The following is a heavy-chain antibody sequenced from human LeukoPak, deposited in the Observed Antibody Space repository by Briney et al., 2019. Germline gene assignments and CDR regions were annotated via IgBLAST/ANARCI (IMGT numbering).Heavy chain of an antibody. D-gene: IGHD1-26*01. CDR3: ARCHVGATYYYYYMDV. V-gene: IGHV1-69*13. J-gene: IGHJ6*03. CDR1: GGTFSSYA. CDR2: IIPIFGTA. Sequence: ASVKVSCKASGGTFSSYAISWVRQAPGQGLEWMGGIIPIFGTANYAQKFQGRVTITADESTSTAYMELSSLISEDTAVYYCARCHVGATYYYYYMDVWGKGTTVTVSS.